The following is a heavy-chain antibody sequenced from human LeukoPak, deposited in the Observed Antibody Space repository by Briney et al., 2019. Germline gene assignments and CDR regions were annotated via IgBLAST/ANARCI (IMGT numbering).Heavy chain of an antibody. CDR3: ARVGYCGGDCSIYDY. CDR2: IIPIFGTA. D-gene: IGHD2-21*02. Sequence: SVKVSCKASGGTFSSYAISWVRQAPGQGLEWMGRIIPIFGTANYAQKFQGRVTITTDVSTSTAYMELSSLRSEDTAVYYCARVGYCGGDCSIYDYWGQGTLVTVSS. V-gene: IGHV1-69*05. J-gene: IGHJ4*02. CDR1: GGTFSSYA.